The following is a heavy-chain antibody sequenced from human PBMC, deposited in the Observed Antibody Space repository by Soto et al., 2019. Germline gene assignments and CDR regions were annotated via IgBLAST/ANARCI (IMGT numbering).Heavy chain of an antibody. D-gene: IGHD2-15*01. Sequence: SETLSLTCTVSGGSISSSSYYWGWIRQPPGKGLEWIGEMYHSGSTNHNPSLKSRVTISVDKSKNQFSLKLSSVTAADTAVYYCARAHCSGGSCYSVQHWFDPWGQGTLVTVSS. CDR3: ARAHCSGGSCYSVQHWFDP. CDR1: GGSISSSSYY. V-gene: IGHV4-39*07. J-gene: IGHJ5*02. CDR2: MYHSGST.